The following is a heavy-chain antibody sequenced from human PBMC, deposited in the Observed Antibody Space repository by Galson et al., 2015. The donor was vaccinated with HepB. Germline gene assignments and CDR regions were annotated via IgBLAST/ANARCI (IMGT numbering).Heavy chain of an antibody. Sequence: SLRLSCAASGFTFSSYSMHWVRQAPGKGLEWVAVISYDGSNKYYADSVKGRFTISRDNSKNTLYLQMNSLRAEDTAVYYCARDPVYQDAFDIWGQGTMVTVSS. J-gene: IGHJ3*02. D-gene: IGHD2-2*01. CDR1: GFTFSSYS. V-gene: IGHV3-30-3*01. CDR3: ARDPVYQDAFDI. CDR2: ISYDGSNK.